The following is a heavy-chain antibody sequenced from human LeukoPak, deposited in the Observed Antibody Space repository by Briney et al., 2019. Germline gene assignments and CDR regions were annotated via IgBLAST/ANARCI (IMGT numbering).Heavy chain of an antibody. J-gene: IGHJ3*01. CDR2: LYSGGNT. CDR1: GLTVNFND. Sequence: GRSLRLSCAVSGLTVNFNDTSWVRQAPGKRLEWVSVLYSGGNTYYADSVKGRFTISRDNSKNTLYLQMNSLRAEDTAMYYCTKSGPPDPFWGQGTMVTVSS. CDR3: TKSGPPDPF. D-gene: IGHD3-10*01. V-gene: IGHV3-53*01.